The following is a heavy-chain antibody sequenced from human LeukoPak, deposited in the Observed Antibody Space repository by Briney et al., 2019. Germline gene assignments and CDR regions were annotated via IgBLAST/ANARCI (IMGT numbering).Heavy chain of an antibody. V-gene: IGHV4-39*01. CDR1: GGSISSSSYY. CDR3: ARPQEGYIYGYGY. CDR2: IYYSRSR. J-gene: IGHJ4*02. Sequence: SWVTLSLTCTVSGGSISSSSYYWGSIRQPRGKGLERIECIYYSRSRCYNPSLKSRVTTSVYTSKNQFSLKLSSVTAADTAVYYCARPQEGYIYGYGYWGQGTLVTVSS. D-gene: IGHD5-18*01.